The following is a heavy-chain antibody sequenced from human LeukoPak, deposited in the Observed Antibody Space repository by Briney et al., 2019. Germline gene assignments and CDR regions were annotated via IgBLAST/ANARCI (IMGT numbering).Heavy chain of an antibody. J-gene: IGHJ4*02. CDR2: IKKDGSEK. V-gene: IGHV3-7*01. D-gene: IGHD5-18*01. Sequence: AGGSLRLSCAASGFTFSGSALHWVRQAPGKGLEWVANIKKDGSEKYYVDAVKGRFTISRDNAKTSLYLQMNSLRAEDTAVYYCARDLSGIAGYTYGRGIDYWGQGTLVTVSS. CDR3: ARDLSGIAGYTYGRGIDY. CDR1: GFTFSGSA.